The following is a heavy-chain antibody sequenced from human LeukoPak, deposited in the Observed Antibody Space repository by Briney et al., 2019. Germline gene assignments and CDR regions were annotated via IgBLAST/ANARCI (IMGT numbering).Heavy chain of an antibody. CDR3: ARGMVLWFGASVVV. J-gene: IGHJ6*02. D-gene: IGHD3-10*01. V-gene: IGHV3-48*01. CDR1: GLTFSSYS. CDR2: ISSSSSTI. Sequence: AGSLRLSCAASGLTFSSYSMNWVRQAPGKGLEWVSYISSSSSTIYYAALVKGRFTIFRNNAKKSLLLQMNILRAEDTAVYYCARGMVLWFGASVVVWGQGTTVTVSS.